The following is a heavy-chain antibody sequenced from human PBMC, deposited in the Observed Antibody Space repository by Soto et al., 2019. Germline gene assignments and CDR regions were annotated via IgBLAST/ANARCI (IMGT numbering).Heavy chain of an antibody. D-gene: IGHD4-17*01. CDR2: IDPSDSYT. J-gene: IGHJ6*02. Sequence: EVQLVQSGAEVKKPGESLRISCKGSGYSFTSYWITWVRQMPGKGLEWMGRIDPSDSYTNYNPSFQGHVTISADKSISTAYLQWSSLKASDTAMYCCARLYGGNSGMDVWGQGTTVAVSS. CDR1: GYSFTSYW. CDR3: ARLYGGNSGMDV. V-gene: IGHV5-10-1*01.